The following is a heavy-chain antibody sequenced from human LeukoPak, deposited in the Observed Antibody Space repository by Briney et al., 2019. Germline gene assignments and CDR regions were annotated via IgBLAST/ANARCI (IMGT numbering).Heavy chain of an antibody. D-gene: IGHD2-21*01. CDR3: ARSGGPGILDY. CDR2: IYHSGST. V-gene: IGHV4-34*01. J-gene: IGHJ4*02. Sequence: PSETLSLTCAVYGGSFSGYYWSWIRQPPGKGLEWIGSIYHSGSTYYNPSLKSRVTISVDTSKNQFSLKLSSVTAADTAVYYCARSGGPGILDYWGQGTLVTVSS. CDR1: GGSFSGYY.